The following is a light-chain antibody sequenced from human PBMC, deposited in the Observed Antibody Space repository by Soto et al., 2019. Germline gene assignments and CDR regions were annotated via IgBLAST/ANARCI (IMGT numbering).Light chain of an antibody. CDR2: GAS. J-gene: IGKJ1*01. V-gene: IGKV3-15*01. CDR1: QSISDT. Sequence: ETLMTRSPATLSVSPGGRATLSCRASQSISDTLAWYQQKPGQAPRLLIHGASTRATGFPARFSGSGSGTDLTLTISSLQSEDFAIYHFKQYNNWQWTFGQGTKVDIX. CDR3: KQYNNWQWT.